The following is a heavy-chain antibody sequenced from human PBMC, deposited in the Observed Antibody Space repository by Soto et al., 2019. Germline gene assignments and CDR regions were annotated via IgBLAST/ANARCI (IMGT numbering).Heavy chain of an antibody. CDR3: ARVWFVGASFPNWVDP. J-gene: IGHJ5*02. CDR1: CDSISSGDSY. CDR2: IYPSGIT. D-gene: IGHD3-10*01. V-gene: IGHV4-31*03. Sequence: QVPLQESGPGLVKPSQTLSLTCSVSCDSISSGDSYWSWIRQHPGKGLEWIGYIYPSGITYFNPSLKSRVTISVDTSKNHFSLNRRSVTAADTAVYYCARVWFVGASFPNWVDPWGQGSLVTVSS.